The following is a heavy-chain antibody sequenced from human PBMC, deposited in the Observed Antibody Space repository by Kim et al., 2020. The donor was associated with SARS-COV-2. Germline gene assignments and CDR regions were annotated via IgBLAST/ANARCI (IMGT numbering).Heavy chain of an antibody. CDR2: IYHTGDT. V-gene: IGHV4-59*12. CDR3: VRTAGRGRPSER. D-gene: IGHD1-1*01. CDR1: GASINSDY. Sequence: SETLSLTCAVSGASINSDYWSWIRQPPGKGQEWITYIYHTGDTNYNPSLNGRVSVSLDTSRNHISLSLTSVTAADTAMYYCVRTAGRGRPSERWGQGTLVTVSS. J-gene: IGHJ4*02.